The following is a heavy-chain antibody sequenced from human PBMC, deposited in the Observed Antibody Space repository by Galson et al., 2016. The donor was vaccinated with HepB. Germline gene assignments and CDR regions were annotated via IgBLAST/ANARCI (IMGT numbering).Heavy chain of an antibody. Sequence: SLRLSCAASGFTLGGYWMNWVRQAPGKGLEWVAIIKEDGSEKYYVDSLRGRFTISRDNAKNSLSLQMNSLRAEDTAVYYCARGSGFLIDYWGQGTPVTVSS. D-gene: IGHD3-3*01. CDR1: GFTLGGYW. J-gene: IGHJ4*02. CDR3: ARGSGFLIDY. V-gene: IGHV3-7*03. CDR2: IKEDGSEK.